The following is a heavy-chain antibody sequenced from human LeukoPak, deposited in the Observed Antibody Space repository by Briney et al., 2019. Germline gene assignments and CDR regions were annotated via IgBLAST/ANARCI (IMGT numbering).Heavy chain of an antibody. D-gene: IGHD2-2*02. V-gene: IGHV3-21*01. CDR1: GFAFSSYT. CDR2: INNSSSYI. CDR3: ARDLRGYCSSTSCYTGLDYYYGMDV. J-gene: IGHJ6*02. Sequence: GGSLRLSCAASGFAFSSYTMNWVRQAPGKGLEWVSSINNSSSYIYYADSVKGRFTISRDNAKNSLYLQMNSLRAEDTAVYYCARDLRGYCSSTSCYTGLDYYYGMDVWGQGTTVTVSS.